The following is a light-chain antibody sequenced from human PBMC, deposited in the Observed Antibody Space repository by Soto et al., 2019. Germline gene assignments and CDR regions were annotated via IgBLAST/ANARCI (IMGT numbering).Light chain of an antibody. Sequence: QSALTQPASLSGSPGQSITISCTGTSSDVGGYDYVSWYQQLPGKAPKLLIYDVNNRPSGVSHRFSGSKSGNTASLTISGLQAEDEADYYCSSYTGSSTFVFGTGT. CDR3: SSYTGSSTFV. J-gene: IGLJ1*01. CDR2: DVN. V-gene: IGLV2-14*01. CDR1: SSDVGGYDY.